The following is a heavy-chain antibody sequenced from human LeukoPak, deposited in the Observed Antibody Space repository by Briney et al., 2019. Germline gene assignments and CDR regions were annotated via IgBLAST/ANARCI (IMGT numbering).Heavy chain of an antibody. CDR1: GYTFTSYG. D-gene: IGHD5-18*01. V-gene: IGHV1-18*01. CDR3: ARSAAEYNYGIDYYYYYMDV. J-gene: IGHJ6*03. CDR2: ISAYNGNT. Sequence: ASVKVSCKASGYTFTSYGISWVRQAPGQGLEWMGWISAYNGNTNYAQKLQGRVTMTTDTSTSTAYMELRSLRSDDTAVYYCARSAAEYNYGIDYYYYYMDVWGKGTTVTVSS.